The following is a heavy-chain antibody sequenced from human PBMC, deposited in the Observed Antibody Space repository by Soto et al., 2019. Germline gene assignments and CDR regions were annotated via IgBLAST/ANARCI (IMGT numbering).Heavy chain of an antibody. CDR1: GFTFSSYG. Sequence: GGSLRLSCAASGFTFSSYGMHWVRQAPGKGLEWVAVISYDGSNKYYADSVKGRFTISRDNSKNTLYLQMNSLRAEDTAVYYCAKDFREYCSSTSCYSAHDYWGQGTLVTVSS. J-gene: IGHJ4*02. D-gene: IGHD2-2*01. CDR3: AKDFREYCSSTSCYSAHDY. V-gene: IGHV3-30*18. CDR2: ISYDGSNK.